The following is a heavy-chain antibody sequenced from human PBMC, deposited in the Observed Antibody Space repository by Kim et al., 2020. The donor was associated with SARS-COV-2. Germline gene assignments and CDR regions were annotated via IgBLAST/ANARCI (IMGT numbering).Heavy chain of an antibody. Sequence: SETLSLTCAVYGGSFSGYYWSWIRQPPGKGLEWIGEINHSGSTNYNPSLKSRVTISVDTSKNQFSLKLSSVTAADTAVYYCARGEDGYNYWFDPWGQGTL. CDR2: INHSGST. V-gene: IGHV4-34*01. CDR1: GGSFSGYY. CDR3: ARGEDGYNYWFDP. J-gene: IGHJ5*02. D-gene: IGHD5-12*01.